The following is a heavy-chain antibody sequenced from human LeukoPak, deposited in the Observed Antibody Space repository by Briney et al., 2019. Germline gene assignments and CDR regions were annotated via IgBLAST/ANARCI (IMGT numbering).Heavy chain of an antibody. Sequence: GGSLRLSCAASAFSLNAYNMNWVRQAPGKGLEWVSSISYTGTYIYYADSVKGRFTISRDNAQNSLYLQMNSLRAEDTAIYYCVRDRGTYRPIDYWGQGTLVTVSS. J-gene: IGHJ4*02. CDR3: VRDRGTYRPIDY. V-gene: IGHV3-21*04. CDR2: ISYTGTYI. D-gene: IGHD1-26*01. CDR1: AFSLNAYN.